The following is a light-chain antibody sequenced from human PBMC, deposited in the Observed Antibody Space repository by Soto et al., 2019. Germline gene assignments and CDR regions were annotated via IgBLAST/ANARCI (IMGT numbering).Light chain of an antibody. V-gene: IGKV1-39*01. CDR2: EAS. Sequence: DIQMTQSPSSLSASVGDRVTITCRASQRITKYLNWYQQKPAKAPKLLIYEASTLQTGVPSRFSGGGSETEFTLAIASLAPEDFATYYCQQSHSLPLTFGGGTTVEIK. CDR1: QRITKY. CDR3: QQSHSLPLT. J-gene: IGKJ4*01.